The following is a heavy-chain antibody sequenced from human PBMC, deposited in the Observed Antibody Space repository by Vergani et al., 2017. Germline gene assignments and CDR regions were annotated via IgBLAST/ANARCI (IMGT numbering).Heavy chain of an antibody. CDR1: GGSFSGYY. Sequence: QVQLQQWGAGLLKPSETLSLTCAVYGGSFSGYYWSWIRQPPGKGLEWIGEINHSGSTNYHPSLKSRVTISVDTSKNQFSLKLSSVTAADTAVYYCARGGIAPPLDWGQGTLVTVSS. CDR2: INHSGST. D-gene: IGHD6-13*01. CDR3: ARGGIAPPLD. J-gene: IGHJ4*02. V-gene: IGHV4-34*01.